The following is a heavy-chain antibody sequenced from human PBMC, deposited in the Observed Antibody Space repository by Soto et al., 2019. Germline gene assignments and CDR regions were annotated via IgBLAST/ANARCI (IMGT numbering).Heavy chain of an antibody. V-gene: IGHV4-30-4*01. CDR3: ARYPPQVAATPWFDP. D-gene: IGHD2-15*01. CDR2: IYYSGST. CDR1: GGSISSGDYY. J-gene: IGHJ5*02. Sequence: QVQLQESGPGLVKPSQTLSLTCTVSGGSISSGDYYWSWIRQPPGKGLEWIGYIYYSGSTYYNPSLKSRVTISVDTSKNQFSLKLSSVTAADTAVYYCARYPPQVAATPWFDPWGQGTLVTVSS.